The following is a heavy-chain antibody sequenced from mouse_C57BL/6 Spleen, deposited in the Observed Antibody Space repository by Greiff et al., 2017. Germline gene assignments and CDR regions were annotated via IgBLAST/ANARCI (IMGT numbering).Heavy chain of an antibody. Sequence: VQLQQPGAELVMPGASVKLSCKASGYTFTSYWMHWVKQRPGQGLEWIGEIDPSDSYTNYNQKFKGKSTLTVDKSSSTAYMQLSSLTSEDSAVYYCARHDYDAGFAYWGQGTLVTVSA. D-gene: IGHD2-4*01. CDR3: ARHDYDAGFAY. J-gene: IGHJ3*01. CDR2: IDPSDSYT. V-gene: IGHV1-69*01. CDR1: GYTFTSYW.